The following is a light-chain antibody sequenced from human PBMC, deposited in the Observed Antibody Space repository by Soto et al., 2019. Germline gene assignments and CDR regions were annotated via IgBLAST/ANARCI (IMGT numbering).Light chain of an antibody. J-gene: IGLJ2*01. Sequence: QPVLTQSSSASASLGSSVKLTCTLSSGHSSYIIAWHQQQPGKAPRYLMKLERSGSYNKESGVPDRFPGSSSGADRYLTIYNLQYEDEADYYCPTWDKNTAVLGGRTKLTVL. CDR1: SGHSSYI. CDR3: PTWDKNTAV. V-gene: IGLV4-60*02. CDR2: LERSGSY.